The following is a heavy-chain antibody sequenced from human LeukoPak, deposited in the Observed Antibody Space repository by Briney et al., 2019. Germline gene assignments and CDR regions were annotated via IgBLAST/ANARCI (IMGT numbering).Heavy chain of an antibody. Sequence: PGGSLRLSCAASGFMFSNYWMHWVRQAPGKGLEWVSGTSGSGDSTYYADSVKGRFTVSRDNSKNTLYLQMNSLRAEDTAVYYCAKADGFTVTTHFDYWGQGTLVTVSS. CDR1: GFMFSNYW. D-gene: IGHD4-17*01. V-gene: IGHV3-23*01. J-gene: IGHJ4*02. CDR2: TSGSGDST. CDR3: AKADGFTVTTHFDY.